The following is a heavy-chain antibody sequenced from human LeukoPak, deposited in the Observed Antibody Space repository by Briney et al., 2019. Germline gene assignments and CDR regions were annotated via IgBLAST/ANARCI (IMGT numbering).Heavy chain of an antibody. CDR1: GLTVSSNY. J-gene: IGHJ4*02. D-gene: IGHD6-19*01. V-gene: IGHV3-53*01. CDR2: IYSGGST. CDR3: AREIAVLGGYFDY. Sequence: PGGSLRLSCAASGLTVSSNYMSWVRQAPGKGLEWVSVIYSGGSTYYADSVKGRFTISRDNSKNTLYLQMNSLRAEDTAVYYCAREIAVLGGYFDYWGQGTLVTVSS.